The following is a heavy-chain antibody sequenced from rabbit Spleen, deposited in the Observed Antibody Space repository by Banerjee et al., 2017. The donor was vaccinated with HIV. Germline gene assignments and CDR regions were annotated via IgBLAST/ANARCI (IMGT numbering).Heavy chain of an antibody. CDR3: ARVLSGYGFAHLNL. CDR1: GFSFSSSHW. V-gene: IGHV1S45*01. CDR2: IYAGGSGST. Sequence: QEQLEESGGDLVKPEGSLTLTCTASGFSFSSSHWICWVRQAPGKGLEWIGCIYAGGSGSTGYASWVNGRFSISKTSPTTVTLQMTSLTAADTATYFCARVLSGYGFAHLNLWGQGTLVTVS. J-gene: IGHJ4*01. D-gene: IGHD6-1*01.